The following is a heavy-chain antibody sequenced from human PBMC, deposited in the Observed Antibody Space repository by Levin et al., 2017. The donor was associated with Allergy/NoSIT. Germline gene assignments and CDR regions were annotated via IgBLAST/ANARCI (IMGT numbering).Heavy chain of an antibody. D-gene: IGHD6-19*01. J-gene: IGHJ1*01. Sequence: GGSLRLSCAASGFTFRSYAMNWVRQAPGKGLEWVAAISYDGSNKYSADSVEGRFTISRDNSKNTVYLQMDSLRVEDTAVYYCARALKVQDSSGYYSHFQHWGQGTLVTVSS. V-gene: IGHV3-30*04. CDR2: ISYDGSNK. CDR1: GFTFRSYA. CDR3: ARALKVQDSSGYYSHFQH.